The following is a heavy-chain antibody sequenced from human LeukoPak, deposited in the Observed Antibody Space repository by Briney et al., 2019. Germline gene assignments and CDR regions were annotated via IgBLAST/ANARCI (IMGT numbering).Heavy chain of an antibody. D-gene: IGHD1-14*01. CDR1: GFTFSTYG. J-gene: IGHJ3*02. CDR3: AKPARTDAFDI. Sequence: PGGSLRLSCAASGFTFSTYGMSWVRQAPGRGLDWVSGISWNSGSIGYADSVKGRFTISRDNSKNTLYLQMNSLRAEDTAVYYCAKPARTDAFDIWGQGTMITVSS. V-gene: IGHV3-23*01. CDR2: ISWNSGSI.